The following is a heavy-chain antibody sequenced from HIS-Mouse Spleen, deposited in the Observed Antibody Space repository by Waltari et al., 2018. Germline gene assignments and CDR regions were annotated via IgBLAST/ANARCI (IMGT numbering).Heavy chain of an antibody. V-gene: IGHV3-66*01. CDR3: ARDIKAAAC. J-gene: IGHJ4*02. CDR2: IYSGGST. D-gene: IGHD6-13*01. CDR1: GFTVSSTY. Sequence: EVQLVESGGGLVQPGGSLRRSCAASGFTVSSTYMSWVRQDPGKGLEWVSVIYSGGSTYYADSVKGRFTISRDNSKNTLYLQMNSLRAEDTAVYYCARDIKAAACWGQGTLVTVSS.